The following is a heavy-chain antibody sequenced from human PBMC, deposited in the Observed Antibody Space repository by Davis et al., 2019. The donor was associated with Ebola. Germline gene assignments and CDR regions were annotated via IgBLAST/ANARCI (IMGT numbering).Heavy chain of an antibody. V-gene: IGHV4-39*01. CDR1: GGSISSSSYY. CDR3: ARAEYYGMDV. J-gene: IGHJ6*02. Sequence: MPGGSLRLSCTVSGGSISSSSYYWGWIRQPPGTGLEWIGSIYYSGSTYYNPSLKSRVTISVDTSKNQFSLKLSSVTAADTAVYYCARAEYYGMDVWGQGTTVTVSS. CDR2: IYYSGST.